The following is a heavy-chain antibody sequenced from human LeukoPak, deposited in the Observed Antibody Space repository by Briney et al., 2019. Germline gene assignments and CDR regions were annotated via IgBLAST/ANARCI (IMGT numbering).Heavy chain of an antibody. D-gene: IGHD3-22*01. V-gene: IGHV3-9*03. CDR1: GFTFDDYG. CDR3: AKDRYYDSSGYIDY. CDR2: ISWNSGSI. J-gene: IGHJ4*02. Sequence: KPGGSLRLPCAASGFTFDDYGMSWVRQAPGKGLEWVSGISWNSGSIGYADSVKGRFTISRDNAKNSLYLQMNSLRAEDMALYYCAKDRYYDSSGYIDYWGQGTLVTVSS.